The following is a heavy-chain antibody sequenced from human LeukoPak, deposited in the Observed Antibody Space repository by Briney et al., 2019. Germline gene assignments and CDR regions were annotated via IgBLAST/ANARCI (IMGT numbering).Heavy chain of an antibody. D-gene: IGHD3-22*01. CDR3: ARVHYYDRSWWFDP. Sequence: SETLSLTCAVYVGSFSGYYWTWIRQPPGKGLEWIGEINHSGSINYTPSLKSRVTISVDTSKNQFSLKLSSVTAAGTAVYYCARVHYYDRSWWFDPWGRGTLVTVSS. CDR2: INHSGSI. V-gene: IGHV4-34*01. CDR1: VGSFSGYY. J-gene: IGHJ5*02.